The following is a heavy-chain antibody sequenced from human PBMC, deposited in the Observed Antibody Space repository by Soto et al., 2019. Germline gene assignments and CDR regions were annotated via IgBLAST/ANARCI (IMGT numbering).Heavy chain of an antibody. CDR1: GYSFTSYW. CDR2: IYPGDSDT. D-gene: IGHD3-22*01. CDR3: ARQXYYYDSSGYYQVSFFDY. Sequence: GESLKISCKGSGYSFTSYWIGWVRQMPGKGLEWMGIIYPGDSDTRYSPSFQGQVTISADKSISTAYLQWSSLKASDTAMYYCARQXYYYDSSGYYQVSFFDYWGQGTLVTVSS. J-gene: IGHJ4*02. V-gene: IGHV5-51*01.